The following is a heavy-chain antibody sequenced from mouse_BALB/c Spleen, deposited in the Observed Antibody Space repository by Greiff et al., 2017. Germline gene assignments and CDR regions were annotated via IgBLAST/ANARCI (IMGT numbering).Heavy chain of an antibody. CDR1: GYTFTDYN. CDR3: ARNYYGSSSVAY. Sequence: EVQVVESGPELVKPGASVKISCKVSGYTFTDYNMHWVKQSHGKSLEWIGYIYPYNGGTGYNQKFKSKATLTVDNSSSTAYMELRSLTSEDSAVYYCARNYYGSSSVAYWGQGTLVTVSA. D-gene: IGHD1-1*01. CDR2: IYPYNGGT. V-gene: IGHV1S29*02. J-gene: IGHJ3*01.